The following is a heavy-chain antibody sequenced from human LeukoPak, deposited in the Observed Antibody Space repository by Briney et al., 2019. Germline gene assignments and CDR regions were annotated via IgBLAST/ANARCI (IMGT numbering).Heavy chain of an antibody. V-gene: IGHV3-23*01. CDR3: AKHFAWYTTFWFDP. CDR2: ISGSGGST. D-gene: IGHD3-9*01. Sequence: PGGTLRLSCAASGFTFSSYGMSWVRQAPGKGLEWVSAISGSGGSTYYADSVKGRFTISRDNSKNTLYLQMNNLRAEDTAVYYCAKHFAWYTTFWFDPWGQGTLVTVSS. CDR1: GFTFSSYG. J-gene: IGHJ5*02.